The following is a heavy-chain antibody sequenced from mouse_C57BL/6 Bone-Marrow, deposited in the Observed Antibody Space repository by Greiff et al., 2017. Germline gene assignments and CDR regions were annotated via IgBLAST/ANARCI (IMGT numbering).Heavy chain of an antibody. CDR2: ISGGGGNT. CDR1: GFTFSSYT. J-gene: IGHJ2*01. D-gene: IGHD1-1*01. V-gene: IGHV5-9*01. Sequence: EVKLVESGGGLVKPGGSLKLSCAASGFTFSSYTMSWVRQTPETRLEWVATISGGGGNTYYPDSVKGRFTISRDNAKNTLYLQMSSLRSEDTALYYCARHGSSYVDYWGQGTTLTVSS. CDR3: ARHGSSYVDY.